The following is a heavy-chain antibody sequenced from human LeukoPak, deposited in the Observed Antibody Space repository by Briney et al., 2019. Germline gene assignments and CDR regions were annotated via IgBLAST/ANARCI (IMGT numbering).Heavy chain of an antibody. V-gene: IGHV1-69*01. J-gene: IGHJ5*02. CDR1: GGTFSSYA. Sequence: AASVKVSCKASGGTFSSYAISWVRQAPGQGLEWMGGIIPIFGTANYAQKFQGRVTITADESTSTAYMELSSLRSEDTAVYYCATGRGLYSSSWYGNWFDPWGQGTLVTVSS. CDR2: IIPIFGTA. CDR3: ATGRGLYSSSWYGNWFDP. D-gene: IGHD6-13*01.